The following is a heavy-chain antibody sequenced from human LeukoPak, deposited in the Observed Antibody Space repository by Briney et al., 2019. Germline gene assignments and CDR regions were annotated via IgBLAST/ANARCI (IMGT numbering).Heavy chain of an antibody. V-gene: IGHV1-69*13. Sequence: SVKVSCKASGGTLRSYAISWVRQAPGQGLEWMGGIIPLFGAANYAQKFQGRVTITADESTSTAYMEVSSLRYEDTAIYYCARAGRQEKFLNYYYYGMDAWGEGTTVTASS. CDR1: GGTLRSYA. CDR2: IIPLFGAA. D-gene: IGHD6-6*01. CDR3: ARAGRQEKFLNYYYYGMDA. J-gene: IGHJ6*04.